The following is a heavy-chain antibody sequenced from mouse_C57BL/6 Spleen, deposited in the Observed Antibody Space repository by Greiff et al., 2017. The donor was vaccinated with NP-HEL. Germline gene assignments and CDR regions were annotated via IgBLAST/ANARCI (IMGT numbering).Heavy chain of an antibody. Sequence: VQLQQSGAELVKPGASVKISCKASGYAFSSYWMNWVKQRPGKGLEWIGQIYPGDGDTNYNGKFKGKATLTADKSSSTAYMQLSSRTSEVSAVYCGARGSSYGHFDYWGQGTTRTV. J-gene: IGHJ2*01. CDR1: GYAFSSYW. V-gene: IGHV1-80*01. CDR3: ARGSSYGHFDY. D-gene: IGHD1-1*01. CDR2: IYPGDGDT.